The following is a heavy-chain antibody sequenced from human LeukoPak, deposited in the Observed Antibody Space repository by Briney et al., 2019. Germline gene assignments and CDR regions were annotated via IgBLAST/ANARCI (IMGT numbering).Heavy chain of an antibody. V-gene: IGHV3-21*01. CDR3: ARDRVCSGGDCYWGRAFDI. CDR1: GFNLTTYR. CDR2: MRSGTSYI. J-gene: IGHJ3*02. Sequence: PGGSLRLSCAASGFNLTTYRMNWVSQAPGKGLEWVSSMRSGTSYIYYADSRRGRFTISRDNAENSLFLQMNSLRAEDTAVYYCARDRVCSGGDCYWGRAFDIWGQGTMVTVSS. D-gene: IGHD2-15*01.